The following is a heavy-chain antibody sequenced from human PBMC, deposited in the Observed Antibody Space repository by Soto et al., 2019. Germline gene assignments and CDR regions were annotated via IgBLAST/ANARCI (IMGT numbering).Heavy chain of an antibody. CDR3: ARQAVAGTRWPPSYFDY. J-gene: IGHJ4*02. Sequence: SETLSLTCTVSGGSISSSSYYWGWIRQPPGKGLEWIGSIYYSGSAYYNPSLKSRVTISVDTSKNQFSLKLSSVTAADTAVYYCARQAVAGTRWPPSYFDYWGQGTLVTVSS. V-gene: IGHV4-39*01. CDR1: GGSISSSSYY. D-gene: IGHD6-19*01. CDR2: IYYSGSA.